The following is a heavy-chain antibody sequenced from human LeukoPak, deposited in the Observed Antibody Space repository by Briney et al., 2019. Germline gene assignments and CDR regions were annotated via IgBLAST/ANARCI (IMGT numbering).Heavy chain of an antibody. V-gene: IGHV3-48*03. CDR3: ARDSAIFDRLKGGYYFDY. D-gene: IGHD3-3*01. Sequence: GGSLRLSCAASGFTFSSYEMNWVRQAPGKGLEWVSYISSSGSTIYYADSVKGRFTISRDNAKNSLYLQMNSLRAEDTAVYYCARDSAIFDRLKGGYYFDYWGQGTLVTVSS. CDR2: ISSSGSTI. J-gene: IGHJ4*02. CDR1: GFTFSSYE.